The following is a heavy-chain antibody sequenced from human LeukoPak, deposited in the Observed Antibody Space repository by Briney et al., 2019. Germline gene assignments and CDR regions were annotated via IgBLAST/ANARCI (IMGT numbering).Heavy chain of an antibody. CDR2: ISYDGSNK. J-gene: IGHJ4*02. CDR3: AKVMTHGDYGPFDY. CDR1: GFTFSSYG. D-gene: IGHD4-17*01. Sequence: GGSLRLSCAASGFTFSSYGMHWVRQAPGKGLEWVALISYDGSNKYYVDSVKGRFTISRDNSKNTLYLQMNSLRAEDTAVYYCAKVMTHGDYGPFDYWGQGTLVTVSS. V-gene: IGHV3-30*18.